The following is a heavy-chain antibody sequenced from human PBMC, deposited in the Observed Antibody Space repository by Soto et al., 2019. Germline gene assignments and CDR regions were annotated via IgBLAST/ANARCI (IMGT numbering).Heavy chain of an antibody. Sequence: EVRLLESGGGLVQPGGSLRLSCAGSGFTFSSNAMSWVRQAPGKGLEWVSSVSGDGYASDYADSVKGRFTVSRHNSKNPLYLQMTSLRAEDTAVYYCAKRHYYGSGSFALATWGQGTLVTVSS. CDR1: GFTFSSNA. J-gene: IGHJ4*03. V-gene: IGHV3-23*01. CDR3: AKRHYYGSGSFALAT. CDR2: VSGDGYAS. D-gene: IGHD3-10*01.